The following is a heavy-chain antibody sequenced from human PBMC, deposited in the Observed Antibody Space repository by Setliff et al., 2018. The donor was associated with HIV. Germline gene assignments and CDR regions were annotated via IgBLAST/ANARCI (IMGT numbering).Heavy chain of an antibody. J-gene: IGHJ6*02. CDR3: AKGRRGYDSRLFYYHHGMDV. D-gene: IGHD5-12*01. CDR1: GGSISISSYY. V-gene: IGHV4-39*02. Sequence: SETLSLTCTVSGGSISISSYYWGWIRQPPGKGLEWIGSIYYSGSTYCNPSLKSRVTISVDTSKNDFFLNMGSVTAADTAVYYCAKGRRGYDSRLFYYHHGMDVWGQGTTVTVSS. CDR2: IYYSGST.